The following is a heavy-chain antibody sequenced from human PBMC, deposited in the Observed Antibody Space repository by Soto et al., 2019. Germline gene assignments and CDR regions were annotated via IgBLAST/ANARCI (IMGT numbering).Heavy chain of an antibody. D-gene: IGHD3-3*01. V-gene: IGHV6-1*01. CDR1: GDSVSSNSAA. CDR2: TYYRSKWYN. Sequence: PSQTLSLTCAISGDSVSSNSAAWNWIRQSPSRGLEWLGRTYYRSKWYNDYAVSVKSRITINPDTSKNQFSLQLNSVTPEDMAVYYCAREGITLAYYDFWSGYFSSFDSFDYWGQGTLVTVSS. CDR3: AREGITLAYYDFWSGYFSSFDSFDY. J-gene: IGHJ4*02.